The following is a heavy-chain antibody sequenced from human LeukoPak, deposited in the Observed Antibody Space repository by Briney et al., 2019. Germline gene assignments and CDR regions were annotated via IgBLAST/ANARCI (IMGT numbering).Heavy chain of an antibody. V-gene: IGHV1-2*06. CDR3: ARNYRTYHYDSSGYYLGY. Sequence: ASVKVSCKASGYTFTGYYMHWVRQAPGQGLEWMGRINPNSGGTIYAQKFQGRVTMTRDTSISTAYMELSRLRSDDTAVYYCARNYRTYHYDSSGYYLGYWGQGTLVTVSS. D-gene: IGHD3-22*01. CDR2: INPNSGGT. J-gene: IGHJ4*02. CDR1: GYTFTGYY.